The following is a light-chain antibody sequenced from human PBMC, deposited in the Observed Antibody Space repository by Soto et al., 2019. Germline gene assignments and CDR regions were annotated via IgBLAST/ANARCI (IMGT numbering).Light chain of an antibody. V-gene: IGKV1-39*01. Sequence: DIQMTQSPSSLSASIGDRVTITCRASQTVNTYLHWYQQKPGKAPKLLIYAASNLQSGVPSRFSGSGSGTNFTLSLNSLQPEDFATYYCQQGYSNPWTFXQGTKV. J-gene: IGKJ1*01. CDR2: AAS. CDR1: QTVNTY. CDR3: QQGYSNPWT.